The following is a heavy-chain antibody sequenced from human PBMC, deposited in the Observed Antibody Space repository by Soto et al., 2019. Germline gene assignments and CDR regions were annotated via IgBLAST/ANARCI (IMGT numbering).Heavy chain of an antibody. V-gene: IGHV3-23*01. Sequence: HPGGSLRLSCAVSGFTFSSYAMSWVRQAPGKGLEWVSAISGSGGRTDYADSVQGRFTISRDNTKNTLYLQMNSLRAEDTAVYYCAKDGPLYCSSTSCLNWFDPWGQGTLVTVSS. CDR2: ISGSGGRT. D-gene: IGHD2-2*01. J-gene: IGHJ5*02. CDR1: GFTFSSYA. CDR3: AKDGPLYCSSTSCLNWFDP.